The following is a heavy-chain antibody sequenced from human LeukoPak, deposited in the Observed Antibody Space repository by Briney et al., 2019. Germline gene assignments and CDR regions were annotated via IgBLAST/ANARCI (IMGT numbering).Heavy chain of an antibody. CDR3: ARDRYGSGSYWDY. J-gene: IGHJ4*02. CDR2: IKQDGSEK. Sequence: PGGSLRLSCAASGFTFSSYWMSWVRQAPGKGLEWVANIKQDGSEKYYVDSVKGRFTISRDNAKNSLYLQMNSLRVEDTAVYYCARDRYGSGSYWDYWGQGTLVTVSS. CDR1: GFTFSSYW. V-gene: IGHV3-7*01. D-gene: IGHD3-10*01.